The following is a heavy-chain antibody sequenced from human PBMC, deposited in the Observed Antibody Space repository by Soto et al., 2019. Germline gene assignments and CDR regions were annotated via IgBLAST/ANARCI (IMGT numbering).Heavy chain of an antibody. CDR3: AKDATHRTTQVGYYGMDV. Sequence: GGSLRLSCAASGFTFDDYAMHWVRQGPGKGLEWVSGISWNSGSIGYADSVKGRFTITRDNAKNSLYLQMNSLRAEDTALYYCAKDATHRTTQVGYYGMDVWGQG. D-gene: IGHD1-7*01. V-gene: IGHV3-9*01. CDR2: ISWNSGSI. J-gene: IGHJ6*02. CDR1: GFTFDDYA.